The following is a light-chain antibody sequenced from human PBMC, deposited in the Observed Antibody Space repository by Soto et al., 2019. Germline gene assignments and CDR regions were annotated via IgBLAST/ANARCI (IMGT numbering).Light chain of an antibody. CDR3: QPYPSSPWM. J-gene: IGKJ1*01. CDR2: GAS. Sequence: EIVLTQSPGTLSLSPGERATLSCRASQSVSSSYLAWYQQKPGQAPRLLIYGASSRATGIPDRFSGSGSGTAFPLTISRLAPEDFAVYYYQPYPSSPWMFGQGTKVVIK. V-gene: IGKV3-20*01. CDR1: QSVSSSY.